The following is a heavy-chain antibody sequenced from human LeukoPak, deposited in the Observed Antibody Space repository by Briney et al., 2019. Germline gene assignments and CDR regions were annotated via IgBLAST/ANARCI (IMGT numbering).Heavy chain of an antibody. CDR3: VGAGDDTTPRP. D-gene: IGHD1-26*01. Sequence: GRSLRLSCAASGFTLSNYWVHWVRHGPEKGLVWVSRVSNDGSSTAYADSVRGRFTISRDNAKNTLYLQMNSLRAEDTAVYYCVGAGDDTTPRPWGQGTLVTVSS. CDR2: VSNDGSST. CDR1: GFTLSNYW. J-gene: IGHJ4*02. V-gene: IGHV3-74*01.